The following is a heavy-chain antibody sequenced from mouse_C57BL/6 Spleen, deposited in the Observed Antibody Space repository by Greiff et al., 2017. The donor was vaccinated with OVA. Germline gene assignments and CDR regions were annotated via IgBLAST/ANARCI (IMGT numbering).Heavy chain of an antibody. V-gene: IGHV3-6*01. Sequence: EVQRVESGPGLVKPSQSLSLTCSVTGYSITSGYYWNWIRQFPGNKLEWMGYISYDGSNNYNPSLKNRISITRDTSKNQFFLKLNSVTTEDTATYYCARDRNWDYAMDYWGQGTSVTVSS. CDR2: ISYDGSN. J-gene: IGHJ4*01. CDR3: ARDRNWDYAMDY. D-gene: IGHD4-1*01. CDR1: GYSITSGYY.